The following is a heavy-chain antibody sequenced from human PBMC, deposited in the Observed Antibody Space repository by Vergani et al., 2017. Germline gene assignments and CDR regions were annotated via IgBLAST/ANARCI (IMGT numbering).Heavy chain of an antibody. Sequence: EVQLVESGGGLIQPGGSLRLSCAASGFTVSSNYMSWVRQVPGKGLEWVSVIYSGGSTYYADSVKGGFTISRDNSKNTLYLQMNSLRAEDTAVYYCARVKDGYNYSGYWGEGSRVTVSS. CDR3: ARVKDGYNYSGY. V-gene: IGHV3-53*01. J-gene: IGHJ4*02. CDR1: GFTVSSNY. CDR2: IYSGGST. D-gene: IGHD5-24*01.